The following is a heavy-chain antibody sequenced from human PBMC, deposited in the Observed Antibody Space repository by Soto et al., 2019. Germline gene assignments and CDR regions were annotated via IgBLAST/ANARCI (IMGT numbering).Heavy chain of an antibody. V-gene: IGHV4-30-4*01. CDR1: GGSISSGDYY. CDR2: IYYSGST. Sequence: SETLSLTCTVSGGSISSGDYYWSWIRQPPGKGLEWIGYIYYSGSTYYNPSLKSRVTISVDTSKNQFSLKLSSVTAADTAVYYCARRRSLGRGSFWFDPWGQGTLVTVSS. D-gene: IGHD2-15*01. J-gene: IGHJ5*02. CDR3: ARRRSLGRGSFWFDP.